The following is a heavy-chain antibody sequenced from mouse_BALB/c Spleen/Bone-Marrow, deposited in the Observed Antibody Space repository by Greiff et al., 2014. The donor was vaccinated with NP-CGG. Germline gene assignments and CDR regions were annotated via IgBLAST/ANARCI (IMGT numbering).Heavy chain of an antibody. CDR3: ARSGYYGSSYYFDY. V-gene: IGHV1-54*01. CDR2: INPGSGGT. D-gene: IGHD1-1*01. CDR1: GYAFTNYL. J-gene: IGHJ2*01. Sequence: VQLQQSGAELVRPGTSVKVSCKASGYAFTNYLIEWVKQRPGQGLEWIGVINPGSGGTNYNEKFKGKATLTADKSSSTAYMQLSSLTSDDSAVYLCARSGYYGSSYYFDYWGQGTTLTVSS.